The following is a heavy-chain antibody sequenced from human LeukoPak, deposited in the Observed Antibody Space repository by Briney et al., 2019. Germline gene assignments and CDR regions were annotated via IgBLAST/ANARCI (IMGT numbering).Heavy chain of an antibody. CDR1: GGSFSGYY. J-gene: IGHJ2*01. D-gene: IGHD4-17*01. V-gene: IGHV4-34*12. CDR2: IIHSGST. CDR3: ARHFHPAETTGGYFDL. Sequence: SETLSLTCAVYGGSFSGYYWSWIRQPPGKGLEWIGEIIHSGSTNYNPSLKSRVTISVDTSKNQFSLKLSSVTASDTAMYYCARHFHPAETTGGYFDLWGRGTLVTVSA.